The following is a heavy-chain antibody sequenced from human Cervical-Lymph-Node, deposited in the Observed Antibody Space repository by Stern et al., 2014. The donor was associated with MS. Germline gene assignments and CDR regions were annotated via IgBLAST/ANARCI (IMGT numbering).Heavy chain of an antibody. CDR2: IHYSGST. Sequence: QVQLQESGPGLVKPSETLSLTCTVSGGSISSYYWSWIRQPPGKGLEWIGYIHYSGSTNYNPSLKSRVTISVETSKNQFSLKLNSVTTADTAVYFCARDGGYTYGYVPWYFDLWGRGTLVTVSS. D-gene: IGHD5-18*01. CDR1: GGSISSYY. CDR3: ARDGGYTYGYVPWYFDL. J-gene: IGHJ2*01. V-gene: IGHV4-59*01.